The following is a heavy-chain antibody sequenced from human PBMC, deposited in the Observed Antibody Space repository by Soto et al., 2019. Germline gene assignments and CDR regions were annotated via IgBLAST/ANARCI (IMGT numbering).Heavy chain of an antibody. D-gene: IGHD3-3*01. CDR1: GYSFSNHW. Sequence: PGEALKISCQGSGYSFSNHWIAWVRQMPGKGLEWMGIISPGEPDTKYSPPFRGQVTFSADKSISTAYLQWSSLKASDSAMYYFARRGGSGTYKYESLHMEVWGKGTTVTVSP. CDR3: ARRGGSGTYKYESLHMEV. V-gene: IGHV5-51*01. J-gene: IGHJ6*04. CDR2: ISPGEPDT.